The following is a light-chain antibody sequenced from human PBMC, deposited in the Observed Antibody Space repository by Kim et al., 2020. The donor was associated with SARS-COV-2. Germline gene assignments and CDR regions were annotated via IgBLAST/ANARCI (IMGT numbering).Light chain of an antibody. V-gene: IGKV3-20*01. J-gene: IGKJ2*01. Sequence: SLSTGERATLACRASQSVSSSYLAWYQQKPGQAPRLLIYGASSSATGIPDRFSGSGSGTDFTLTISRLEPEDFAVYYCQQYCSSYTFGQGTKLEI. CDR2: GAS. CDR3: QQYCSSYT. CDR1: QSVSSSY.